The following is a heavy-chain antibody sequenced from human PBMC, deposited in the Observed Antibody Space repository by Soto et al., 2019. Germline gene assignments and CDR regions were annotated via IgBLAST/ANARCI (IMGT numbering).Heavy chain of an antibody. D-gene: IGHD6-13*01. CDR2: ISYDGSNK. Sequence: PVRPLRLRSTAVECNCSGLGMRWVRKATGKGLEWVAVISYDGSNKYYADSVKGRFTISRENSKNTLYLQMNSLRAEDTAVYYCAKDIKGDSSDAFAFWGQGTMVTVSS. CDR3: AKDIKGDSSDAFAF. J-gene: IGHJ3*01. V-gene: IGHV3-30*18. CDR1: ECNCSGLG.